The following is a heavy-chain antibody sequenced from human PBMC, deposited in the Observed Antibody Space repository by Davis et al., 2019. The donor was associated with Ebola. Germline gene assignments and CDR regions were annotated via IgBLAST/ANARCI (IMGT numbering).Heavy chain of an antibody. CDR2: ISAYNGNT. Sequence: AASVKVSCKAAGYNFNSYGISWVRQAPGQGLEWMGWISAYNGNTNYAQKLQGRVTMTTDTSTSTAYMELRSLRSDDTAVYYCARSGIAAAGIWWWFDPWGQGTLVTVSS. CDR3: ARSGIAAAGIWWWFDP. J-gene: IGHJ5*02. V-gene: IGHV1-18*01. CDR1: GYNFNSYG. D-gene: IGHD6-13*01.